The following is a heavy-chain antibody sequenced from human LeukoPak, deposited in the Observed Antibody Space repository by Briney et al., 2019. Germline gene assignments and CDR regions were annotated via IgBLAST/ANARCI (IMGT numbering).Heavy chain of an antibody. V-gene: IGHV3-15*01. Sequence: PGGSLRLSCAASGFTFSNAWMSWVRQAPGKGLEWVGRIKSKTDGGTTDYAAPVKGRFTISRDDSKNTLYLQMNSLKTEDTAVYYCTTMDIVVVPAAIQNYYYYMDVWGKGTTVTASS. D-gene: IGHD2-2*02. CDR2: IKSKTDGGTT. CDR1: GFTFSNAW. J-gene: IGHJ6*03. CDR3: TTMDIVVVPAAIQNYYYYMDV.